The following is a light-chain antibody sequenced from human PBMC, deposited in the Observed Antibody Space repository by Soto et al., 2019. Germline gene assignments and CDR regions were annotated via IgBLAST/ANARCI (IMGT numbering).Light chain of an antibody. Sequence: DLQMTQSPSSLSASVGDRVTITCQASQAISNYLNWYQQKPGKAPKLLIYDASNLETGVPSSFSGSGSGTDFTFTISSLQPEDIATYYCQQYHSLPPTFGRGTKLEIK. V-gene: IGKV1-33*01. J-gene: IGKJ2*01. CDR2: DAS. CDR3: QQYHSLPPT. CDR1: QAISNY.